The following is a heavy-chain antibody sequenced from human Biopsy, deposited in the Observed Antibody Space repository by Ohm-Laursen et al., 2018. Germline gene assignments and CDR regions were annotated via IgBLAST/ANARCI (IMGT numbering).Heavy chain of an antibody. D-gene: IGHD2-15*01. CDR2: INQSGRT. Sequence: GTLSLTWEVYGKTFSDYYWSWIRQPPGKGLEWIGQINQSGRTNYNPSLKSRVNISADKSNNQFSLKLASVTSADTAVYFCGNEVHGRDYWGLGALVTVSS. CDR3: GNEVHGRDY. J-gene: IGHJ4*02. V-gene: IGHV4-34*08. CDR1: GKTFSDYY.